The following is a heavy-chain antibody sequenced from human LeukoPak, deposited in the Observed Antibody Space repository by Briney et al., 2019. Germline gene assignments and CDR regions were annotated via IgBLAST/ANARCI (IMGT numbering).Heavy chain of an antibody. CDR3: ARVRTCSGGSCQRTPRPGVFGWFDP. CDR2: INHSGST. D-gene: IGHD2-15*01. J-gene: IGHJ5*02. V-gene: IGHV4-34*01. Sequence: PSETLSLTCAVYGGSFSGYYWTWIRQPPGKGLEWIGEINHSGSTNYNPSLKSRVTISVDTSKNQFSLKLSSVTAADTAVYYCARVRTCSGGSCQRTPRPGVFGWFDPWGQGTLVSVSS. CDR1: GGSFSGYY.